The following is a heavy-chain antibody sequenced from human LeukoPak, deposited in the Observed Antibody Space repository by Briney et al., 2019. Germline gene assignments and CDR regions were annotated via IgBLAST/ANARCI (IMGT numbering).Heavy chain of an antibody. J-gene: IGHJ4*02. V-gene: IGHV4-30-4*01. CDR2: IYYSGST. Sequence: SETLSLTCTVSGGSISSGDYYCSWIRQPPGKGLEWIGYIYYSGSTYYNPSLKSRVIISVDTSKNQFSLKLSSVTAADTAVYYCAGYDILTGYYGYWGQGTLVTVSS. D-gene: IGHD3-9*01. CDR1: GGSISSGDYY. CDR3: AGYDILTGYYGY.